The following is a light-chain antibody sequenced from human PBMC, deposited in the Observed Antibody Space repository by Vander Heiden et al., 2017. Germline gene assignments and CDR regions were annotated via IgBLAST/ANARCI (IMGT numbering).Light chain of an antibody. Sequence: SYALTLPPSVSVSPGQTDSITCSGYKLGDKYACWYQQQTGLSPVLVIYQDTKRPAGIPERFSGSNSGTTATLTISGTQAMDEAYYYCQTRDSSTYVFGTGTKVTVL. V-gene: IGLV3-1*01. CDR2: QDT. CDR3: QTRDSSTYV. CDR1: KLGDKY. J-gene: IGLJ1*01.